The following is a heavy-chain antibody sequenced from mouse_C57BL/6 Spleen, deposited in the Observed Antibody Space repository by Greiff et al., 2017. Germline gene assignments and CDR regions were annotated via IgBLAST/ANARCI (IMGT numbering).Heavy chain of an antibody. CDR1: GYTFTSYW. CDR3: TRGDRYYDAMDY. CDR2: IYPGSGST. J-gene: IGHJ4*01. D-gene: IGHD3-3*01. V-gene: IGHV1-55*01. Sequence: VQLQQPGAELVKPGASVKMSCKASGYTFTSYWITWVKQRPGQGLEWIGDIYPGSGSTNYNEKFKSKATLTVDTSSSTAYMELRSLTSEDSAVYYCTRGDRYYDAMDYWGQGTSVTVSA.